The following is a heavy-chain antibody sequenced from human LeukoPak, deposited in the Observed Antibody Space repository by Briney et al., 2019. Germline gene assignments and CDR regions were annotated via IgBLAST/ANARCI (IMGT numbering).Heavy chain of an antibody. CDR3: ARGGYCSSTSCYNLLDFDY. CDR1: GGSFSGYY. D-gene: IGHD2-2*02. J-gene: IGHJ4*02. V-gene: IGHV4-34*01. Sequence: KSSETLSLTCAVYGGSFSGYYWSWIRQPPGKGLEWIGEINHSGSTNYNPSLKSRVTISVDTSKNQFSLKLSSVTAADTAVYYCARGGYCSSTSCYNLLDFDYWGQGTLVTVSS. CDR2: INHSGST.